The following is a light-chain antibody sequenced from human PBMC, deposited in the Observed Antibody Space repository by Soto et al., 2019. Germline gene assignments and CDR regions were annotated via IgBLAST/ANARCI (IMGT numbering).Light chain of an antibody. CDR3: CSNAARSTYV. J-gene: IGLJ1*01. CDR1: SSDVGSHNL. V-gene: IGLV2-23*01. CDR2: EAS. Sequence: QSALTQRASVSGSPGQSITISCTGTSSDVGSHNLVSWYQQFPGKAPKLIIFEASKRPSGVSNRFSGSKSGSTASLTISGLQAEDEADYYCCSNAARSTYVFGSGTKVTVL.